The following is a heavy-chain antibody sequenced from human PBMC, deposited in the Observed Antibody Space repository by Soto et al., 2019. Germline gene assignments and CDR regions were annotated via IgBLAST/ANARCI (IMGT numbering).Heavy chain of an antibody. CDR2: INPSGGST. J-gene: IGHJ6*02. V-gene: IGHV1-46*01. Sequence: ASVKFSCKASGYTFTSYYMHWVRQAPGQGLEWMGIINPSGGSTSYAQKFQGRVTMTRDTSTSTVYMELSSLRSEDTAVYYCARGFPDVHYYYGMDVWGQGTTVTV. CDR1: GYTFTSYY. CDR3: ARGFPDVHYYYGMDV.